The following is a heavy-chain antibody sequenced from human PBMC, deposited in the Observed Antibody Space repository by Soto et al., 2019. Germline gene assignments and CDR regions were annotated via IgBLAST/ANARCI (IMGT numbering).Heavy chain of an antibody. Sequence: PSETLSLTCAVSGGSISSGGYSWSWIRQPPGKGLEWIGYIYHSGSTYYNPSLKSRVTISVDRSKNQFSLKLSSVTAADTAVYYCARVHPSPNDALDIWGQGTMVTVSS. V-gene: IGHV4-30-2*01. CDR1: GGSISSGGYS. J-gene: IGHJ3*02. CDR3: ARVHPSPNDALDI. CDR2: IYHSGST.